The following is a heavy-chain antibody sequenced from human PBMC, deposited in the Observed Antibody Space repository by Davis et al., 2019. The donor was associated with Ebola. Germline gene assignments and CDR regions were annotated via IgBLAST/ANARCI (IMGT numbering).Heavy chain of an antibody. CDR1: GFSVSSDY. V-gene: IGHV3-53*01. CDR3: AKDLAAGSDSVGMDV. J-gene: IGHJ6*02. D-gene: IGHD6-13*01. CDR2: VSSGGNT. Sequence: GESLKISCAASGFSVSSDYMSWVRQAPGKGLEWVSIVSSGGNTYYADSVKGRFTISRDNSKNTVSLQMNSLRDEDTAVYYCAKDLAAGSDSVGMDVWGQGTTVTVSS.